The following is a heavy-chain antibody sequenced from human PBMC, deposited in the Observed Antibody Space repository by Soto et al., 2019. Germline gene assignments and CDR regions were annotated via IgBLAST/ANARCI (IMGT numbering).Heavy chain of an antibody. CDR3: ARDSLTGNWFDP. D-gene: IGHD2-8*02. CDR2: IYHSGGT. J-gene: IGHJ5*02. CDR1: GGSISSGGYS. V-gene: IGHV4-30-2*06. Sequence: QLQLQESGSGLVKPSQTLSLTCAVSGGSISSGGYSWNWIRQLPGKGLEWIGYIYHSGGTLYNPSLKSRVPISVDKSRNQFSLTLTSVTAADTAVYYCARDSLTGNWFDPWGQGTLVTVSS.